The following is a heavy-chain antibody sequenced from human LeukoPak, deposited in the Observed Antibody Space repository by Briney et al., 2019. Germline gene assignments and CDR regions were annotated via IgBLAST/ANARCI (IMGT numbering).Heavy chain of an antibody. D-gene: IGHD2-21*01. V-gene: IGHV3-73*01. CDR1: GFTFSSYE. Sequence: GGSLRLSCAASGFTFSSYEMNWVRQAPGKGLEWVGRIRSKANSYATAYAASVKGRFTISRDDSKNTAYLQMNSLKTEDTAVYYCTRWWWDPRVGGYYYYMDVWGKGTTVTISS. CDR3: TRWWWDPRVGGYYYYMDV. J-gene: IGHJ6*03. CDR2: IRSKANSYAT.